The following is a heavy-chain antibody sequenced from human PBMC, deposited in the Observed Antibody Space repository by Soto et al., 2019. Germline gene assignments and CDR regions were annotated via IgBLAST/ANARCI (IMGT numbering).Heavy chain of an antibody. J-gene: IGHJ6*04. CDR3: ARITWGRDKDDGMDC. CDR2: INPNTSAT. CDR1: GYIFTGYF. V-gene: IGHV1-2*02. Sequence: ASVKVSCKASGYIFTGYFIQCLRQAPGQGLEWMGWINPNTSATNYAQKFQGRATMTRDTSLGADYMELTSLRPDDTALYYCARITWGRDKDDGMDCWGKGTTVTVSS. D-gene: IGHD1-26*01.